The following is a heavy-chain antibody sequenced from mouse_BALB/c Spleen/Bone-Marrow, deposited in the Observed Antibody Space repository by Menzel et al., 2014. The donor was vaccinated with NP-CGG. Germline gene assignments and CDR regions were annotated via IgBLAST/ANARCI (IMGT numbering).Heavy chain of an antibody. CDR2: ILPGSGST. V-gene: IGHV1-9*01. CDR3: AGNCYFDY. J-gene: IGHJ2*01. Sequence: QVQLQQSGAELMKPGASVKISCKATGYSFSSYWIEWVKQRPGHDLEWIGEILPGSGSTNYNEKFKGKATFTADTSSNAPFIQLTSLSSDDSAVNYCAGNCYFDYWGPGTTLTVSS. D-gene: IGHD4-1*01. CDR1: GYSFSSYW.